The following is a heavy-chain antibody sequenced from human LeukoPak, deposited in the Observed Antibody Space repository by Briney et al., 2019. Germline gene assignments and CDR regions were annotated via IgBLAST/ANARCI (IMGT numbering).Heavy chain of an antibody. J-gene: IGHJ5*02. CDR1: GFTYSSHA. D-gene: IGHD2-2*01. CDR3: AKVTSWSFT. Sequence: GGSLRLSCAASGFTYSSHAMSWARQAPGKGLEWVSVISGSGGNTYYADSVKGRFTISRDNSKDTLFLQMNSLRAEDTAVYCCAKVTSWSFTWGQGTLVTVSS. CDR2: ISGSGGNT. V-gene: IGHV3-23*01.